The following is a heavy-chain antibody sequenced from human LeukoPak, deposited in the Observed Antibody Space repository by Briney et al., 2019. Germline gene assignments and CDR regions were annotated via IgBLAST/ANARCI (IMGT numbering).Heavy chain of an antibody. CDR1: GGSFSGYY. J-gene: IGHJ3*02. Sequence: KPSETLSLTCAVYGGSFSGYYWSWIRQPPGKGLEWIREINHRGSTNYNPSLKSRVTISIDTSKKQFSLKLTSVTAADTAVYYCAREMEVGQSDAFDIWGQGEMVTVSS. V-gene: IGHV4-34*01. D-gene: IGHD1-26*01. CDR3: AREMEVGQSDAFDI. CDR2: INHRGST.